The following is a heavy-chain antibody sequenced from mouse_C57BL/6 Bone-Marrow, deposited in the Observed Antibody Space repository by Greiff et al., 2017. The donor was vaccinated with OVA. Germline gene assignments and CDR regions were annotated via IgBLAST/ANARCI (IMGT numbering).Heavy chain of an antibody. CDR3: ARHEDSLYGSSYVWFAY. Sequence: VKLQESGAELVKPGASVKLSCKASGYTFTEYTIHWVKQRSGQGLEWIGWFYPGSGSIKYNEKFKDKATLTADKSSSTVYMELSRLTSEDSAVYFCARHEDSLYGSSYVWFAYWGQGTLVTVSA. CDR1: GYTFTEYT. CDR2: FYPGSGSI. V-gene: IGHV1-62-2*01. D-gene: IGHD1-1*01. J-gene: IGHJ3*01.